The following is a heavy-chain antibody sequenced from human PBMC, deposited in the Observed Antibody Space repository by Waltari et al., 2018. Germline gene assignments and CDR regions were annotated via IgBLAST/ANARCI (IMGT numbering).Heavy chain of an antibody. CDR1: GFTFSSFS. CDR2: FSRDGVTT. Sequence: EVQMVESGGGLVKPGGSLRIACAASGFTFSSFSMHWVRQAPGKGLEYVSAFSRDGVTTYYANSVKGRFTISRDNSKNTLYLQMGSLRAEDMAVYYCARIDGSGWYGSWGQGTLVTVSS. V-gene: IGHV3-64*01. J-gene: IGHJ4*02. CDR3: ARIDGSGWYGS. D-gene: IGHD6-19*01.